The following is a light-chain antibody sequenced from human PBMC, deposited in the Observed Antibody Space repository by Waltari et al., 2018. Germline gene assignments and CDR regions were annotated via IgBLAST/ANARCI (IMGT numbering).Light chain of an antibody. V-gene: IGKV3-15*01. CDR1: QSVNNR. Sequence: TLLTQSPDTLTLSPGEGATLSCRATQSVNNRLAWYQQKPGRAPRLLIHHVSTRATDIPERFSGSGSGTDFTLIIRRLEPEDTGIYFCQQENSWSLTFGGGTKVEI. J-gene: IGKJ4*01. CDR2: HVS. CDR3: QQENSWSLT.